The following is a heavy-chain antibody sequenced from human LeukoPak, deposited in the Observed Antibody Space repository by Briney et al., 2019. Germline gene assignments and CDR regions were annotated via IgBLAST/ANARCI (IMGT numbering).Heavy chain of an antibody. CDR3: ARDAGYGSKSVGY. V-gene: IGHV3-48*02. D-gene: IGHD4-23*01. Sequence: GGSLRLSCAASGFSFSSYSMNWVRQAPGKGLEWLSYISSGSSTIYYADSVKGRFTISRDNAKNSLYLQMNSLRDEDSAVYYCARDAGYGSKSVGYWGRGTLVTVSS. CDR1: GFSFSSYS. CDR2: ISSGSSTI. J-gene: IGHJ4*02.